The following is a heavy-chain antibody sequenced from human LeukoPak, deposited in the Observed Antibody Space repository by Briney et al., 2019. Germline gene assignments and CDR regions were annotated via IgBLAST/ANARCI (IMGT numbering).Heavy chain of an antibody. CDR2: INHSGST. J-gene: IGHJ4*02. CDR3: ARDLRSSGYYAFDY. D-gene: IGHD3-22*01. Sequence: PSETLSLTCAVYGGSFSGYYWSWIRQPPGKGLEWIGEINHSGSTNYNPSLKSRVTISVDTSKNQFSLKLSSVTAEDTAVYYCARDLRSSGYYAFDYWGQGTLVTVSS. CDR1: GGSFSGYY. V-gene: IGHV4-34*01.